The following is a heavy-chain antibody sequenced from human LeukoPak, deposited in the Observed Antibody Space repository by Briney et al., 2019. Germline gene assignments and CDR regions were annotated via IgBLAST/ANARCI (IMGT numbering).Heavy chain of an antibody. D-gene: IGHD2-15*01. J-gene: IGHJ6*03. CDR1: GFTFTSYW. Sequence: GGSLRLSCAASGFTFTSYWMSWVRQAPGKGLECVADIDQHGTEKYYVDSVKGRFTISRDNAKNSVYLQMNSLRAEDTAVYYCTRGNGYCSGGSCYHYYMDVWGKGTTVTVSS. V-gene: IGHV3-7*01. CDR2: IDQHGTEK. CDR3: TRGNGYCSGGSCYHYYMDV.